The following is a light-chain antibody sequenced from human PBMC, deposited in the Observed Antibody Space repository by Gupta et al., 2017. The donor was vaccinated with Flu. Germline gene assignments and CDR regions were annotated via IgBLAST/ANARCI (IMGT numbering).Light chain of an antibody. Sequence: DIQVTQSPSSLSASVGDRVTITCRASQSVRTFLNWYQHKPLEAPKLLIYAASSLQSGVPSRFSGSGSGADFTLTINSLQPEDFATYYCQQSDNRPYTFGQGTKLEIK. CDR3: QQSDNRPYT. CDR1: QSVRTF. CDR2: AAS. J-gene: IGKJ2*01. V-gene: IGKV1-39*01.